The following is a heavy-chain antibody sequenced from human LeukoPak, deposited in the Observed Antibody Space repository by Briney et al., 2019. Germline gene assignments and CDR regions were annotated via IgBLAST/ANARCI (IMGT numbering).Heavy chain of an antibody. Sequence: SETLSLTCTVSGGSISSGDYYWSWIRQPPGKGLEWIGYIYYSGSTYYNPSLKSRVTISVDTSKNQFSLNLSSVTAADTAEYYCARAGAYCSSTSCYGQNWFDPWGQGTLVTVSS. CDR2: IYYSGST. V-gene: IGHV4-30-4*08. CDR1: GGSISSGDYY. D-gene: IGHD2-2*01. CDR3: ARAGAYCSSTSCYGQNWFDP. J-gene: IGHJ5*02.